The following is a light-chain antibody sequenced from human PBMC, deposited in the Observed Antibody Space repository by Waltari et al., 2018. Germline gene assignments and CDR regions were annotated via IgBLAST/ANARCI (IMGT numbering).Light chain of an antibody. CDR1: QSVSGA. J-gene: IGKJ1*01. CDR3: QMYVKLPVT. Sequence: EIVLTQSPATVSLSPGERATLSCRASQSVSGALAWFQQKPGQAPRLVIYGASSRDSGIPERFSGSGFGTDFSLTISRLEPEDFAVYYCQMYVKLPVTFGQGTKVEIK. V-gene: IGKV3-20*01. CDR2: GAS.